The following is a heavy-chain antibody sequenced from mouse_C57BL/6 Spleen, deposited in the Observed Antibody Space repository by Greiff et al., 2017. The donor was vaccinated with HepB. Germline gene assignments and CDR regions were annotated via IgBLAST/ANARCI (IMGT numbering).Heavy chain of an antibody. D-gene: IGHD1-1*01. CDR2: IYPRSGNT. CDR3: ASTGYYGSSLYYAMDY. V-gene: IGHV1-81*01. CDR1: GYTFTSYG. Sequence: QVQLQQSGAELARPGASVKLSCKASGYTFTSYGISWVKQRTGQGLEWIGEIYPRSGNTYYNEKFKGKATLTADKSSSTAYMELRRLTSEDSAVYFCASTGYYGSSLYYAMDYWGQGTSVTVSS. J-gene: IGHJ4*01.